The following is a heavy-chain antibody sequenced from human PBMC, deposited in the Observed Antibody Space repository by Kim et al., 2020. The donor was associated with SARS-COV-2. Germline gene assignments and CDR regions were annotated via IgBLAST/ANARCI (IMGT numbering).Heavy chain of an antibody. V-gene: IGHV1-18*01. CDR1: GYTFTSYG. CDR2: ISAYNGNT. D-gene: IGHD3-10*01. Sequence: ASVKVSCKASGYTFTSYGISWVRQAPGQGLEWMGWISAYNGNTNYAQKLQGRVTMTTDTSTSTAYMELRSLRSDDTAVYYCARDKQHYYYGSDGGYYYYYGMDVWGQGTTVTVSS. CDR3: ARDKQHYYYGSDGGYYYYYGMDV. J-gene: IGHJ6*02.